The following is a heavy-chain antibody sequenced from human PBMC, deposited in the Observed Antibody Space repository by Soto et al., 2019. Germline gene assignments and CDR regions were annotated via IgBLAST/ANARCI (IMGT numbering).Heavy chain of an antibody. Sequence: PSETLSLTCTVSGGSISSYYWSWIRQPPGKGLEWIGYIYYSGSTNYNPSLKSRVTISVGTSKNQFSLKLSSVTAADTAVYYCARAGPLGNPFDYWGQGTLVTVSS. V-gene: IGHV4-59*01. CDR2: IYYSGST. D-gene: IGHD7-27*01. CDR3: ARAGPLGNPFDY. J-gene: IGHJ4*02. CDR1: GGSISSYY.